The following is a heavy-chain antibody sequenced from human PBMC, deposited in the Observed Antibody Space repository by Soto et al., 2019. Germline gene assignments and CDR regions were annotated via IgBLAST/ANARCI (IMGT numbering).Heavy chain of an antibody. J-gene: IGHJ5*02. D-gene: IGHD3-3*01. V-gene: IGHV1-69*06. CDR1: GGTFSSYA. Sequence: QVQLVQSGAEVKKPGSSVKVSCKASGGTFSSYAISWVRQAPGQRREWMGGIIPIFGTANYAKKFQGRVTITADKSTGTAYMELSSLRSEDTAVYYCARESLRFLEWLPSTLGQGTLVTFSS. CDR3: ARESLRFLEWLPST. CDR2: IIPIFGTA.